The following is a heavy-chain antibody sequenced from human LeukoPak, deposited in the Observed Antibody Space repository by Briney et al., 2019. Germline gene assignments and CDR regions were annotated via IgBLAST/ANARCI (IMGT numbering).Heavy chain of an antibody. Sequence: ASVKVSCKASGYTFTSYDINWVRQATGQGLEWMGWMNPNSGNTGYAQKFQGRVTMTRNTSISTAYMELSRLRSDDTAVYYCARYYGSACYVDYSGQGTLVTVSS. CDR2: MNPNSGNT. D-gene: IGHD3-10*01. J-gene: IGHJ4*02. V-gene: IGHV1-8*01. CDR1: GYTFTSYD. CDR3: ARYYGSACYVDY.